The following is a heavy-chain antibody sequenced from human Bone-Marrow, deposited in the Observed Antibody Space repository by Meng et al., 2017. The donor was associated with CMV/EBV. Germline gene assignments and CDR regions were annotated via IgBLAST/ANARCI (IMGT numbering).Heavy chain of an antibody. D-gene: IGHD1-26*01. CDR1: GTTVSRNY. Sequence: GESLKISCAAYGTTVSRNYLSWVRQAPGKGLEWVSVIFSDGTTYYADSVKGRFTISRDKSKNTLYLQMNSLRGEYTAVYFCARDQLVGATSNPYYYYYGMDVWGQGTTVTVSS. J-gene: IGHJ6*02. V-gene: IGHV3-66*01. CDR2: IFSDGTT. CDR3: ARDQLVGATSNPYYYYYGMDV.